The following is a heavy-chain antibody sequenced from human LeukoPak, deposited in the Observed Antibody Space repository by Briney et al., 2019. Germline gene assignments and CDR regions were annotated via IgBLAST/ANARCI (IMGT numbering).Heavy chain of an antibody. J-gene: IGHJ4*02. D-gene: IGHD2-21*02. Sequence: GSLRLSCAASGFTFSSSAMSWIRQPPGKGLEWIGEINHSGSTNYNPSLKSRVTISVDTSKNQFSLKLISVTAADTAVYYCARGPPYIVVVTAIGFFDYWGQGTLVTVSS. CDR2: INHSGST. CDR3: ARGPPYIVVVTAIGFFDY. V-gene: IGHV4-34*01. CDR1: GFTFSSSA.